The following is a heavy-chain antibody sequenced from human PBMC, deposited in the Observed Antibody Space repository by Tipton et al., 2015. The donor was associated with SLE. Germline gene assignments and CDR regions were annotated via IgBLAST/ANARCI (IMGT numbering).Heavy chain of an antibody. CDR1: GGTFSSYA. CDR2: FIPIFGTT. Sequence: QSGAEVKKPGSSVKVSCKASGGTFSSYAITWVRQAPGQGLEWMGGFIPIFGTTNSAQKFQGRVTVTADESTSTADMELSSLRSEDTAVYYYARGPLLWFRDGAFDIWGQGTMVTGAS. D-gene: IGHD3-10*01. V-gene: IGHV1-69*01. CDR3: ARGPLLWFRDGAFDI. J-gene: IGHJ3*02.